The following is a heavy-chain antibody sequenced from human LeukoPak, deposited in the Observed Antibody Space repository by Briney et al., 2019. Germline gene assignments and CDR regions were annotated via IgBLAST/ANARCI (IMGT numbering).Heavy chain of an antibody. V-gene: IGHV1-69*04. Sequence: SVKVSCKASGGTFSSYAISRVRQAPGQGLEWMGRIIPILGIANYAQKFQGRVTITADRSTSTAYMELRSLRSDDTDVYYCARENSGWYAYYYGMDVWGQGTTVTVSS. CDR3: ARENSGWYAYYYGMDV. CDR1: GGTFSSYA. J-gene: IGHJ6*02. D-gene: IGHD6-19*01. CDR2: IIPILGIA.